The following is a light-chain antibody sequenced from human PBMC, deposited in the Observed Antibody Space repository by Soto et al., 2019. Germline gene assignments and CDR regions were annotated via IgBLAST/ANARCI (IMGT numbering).Light chain of an antibody. Sequence: EIVLTQSPGTLSLSPGERATLSCRASQSVSSSFLAWYQQKPGQASRLLIYGASSRATGIPDRFSGSGSGTDFTLTISRLEPEDVAVYYCQQYASSPLTVGGGTKVEIK. J-gene: IGKJ4*01. CDR2: GAS. V-gene: IGKV3-20*01. CDR3: QQYASSPLT. CDR1: QSVSSSF.